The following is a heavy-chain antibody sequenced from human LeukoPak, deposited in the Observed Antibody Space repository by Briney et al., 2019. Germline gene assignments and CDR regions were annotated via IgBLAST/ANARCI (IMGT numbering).Heavy chain of an antibody. Sequence: ASVKVSCKASGYTFTGYYMHWVRQAPGQGLEWMGWINPNSGGTNYAQKFQGRVTMSVDTSKNQFSLKLSSVTAADTAVYYCARSLTPTGSMVYWGQGTLVTVSS. CDR3: ARSLTPTGSMVY. CDR2: INPNSGGT. D-gene: IGHD4-23*01. J-gene: IGHJ4*02. V-gene: IGHV1-2*02. CDR1: GYTFTGYY.